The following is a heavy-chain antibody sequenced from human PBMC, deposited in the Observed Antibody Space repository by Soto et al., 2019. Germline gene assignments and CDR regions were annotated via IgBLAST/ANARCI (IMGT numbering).Heavy chain of an antibody. D-gene: IGHD3-22*01. Sequence: SETLSLTCSVSGGSLSGYSWSWIRQPPGKGLEYIGYVYYRGTTNYNPSLESRVTISVDTSKNQFSLKLTSVTAADTAMYYCARRTYYYDSSGKDYFDYWGQGTLVTVSS. J-gene: IGHJ4*02. V-gene: IGHV4-59*01. CDR1: GGSLSGYS. CDR3: ARRTYYYDSSGKDYFDY. CDR2: VYYRGTT.